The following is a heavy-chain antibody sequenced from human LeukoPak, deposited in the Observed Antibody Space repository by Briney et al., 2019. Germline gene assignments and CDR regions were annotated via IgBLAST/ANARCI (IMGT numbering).Heavy chain of an antibody. CDR1: GFTFSSYG. Sequence: SGGSLRLSCAASGFTFSSYGMHWVRQAPGKGLEWVAVIWYDGSNKYYADSVEGRFTISRHNSKNTLYLQMNSLRAEDTAVYYCARDYDSSGYYYDPPFDYWGQGTLVTVSS. D-gene: IGHD3-22*01. V-gene: IGHV3-33*01. CDR2: IWYDGSNK. CDR3: ARDYDSSGYYYDPPFDY. J-gene: IGHJ4*02.